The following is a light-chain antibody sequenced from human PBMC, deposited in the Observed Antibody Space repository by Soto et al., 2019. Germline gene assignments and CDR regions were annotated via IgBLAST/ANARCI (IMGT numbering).Light chain of an antibody. CDR3: SSYSTTNTAVL. CDR1: SSDVGGFRF. Sequence: QSALTQPASVSGSPGQSITISCTGTSSDVGGFRFVSWYQQHPGKVPKLLIHEVSDRPSGVSDRFSGSKSGNTASLTISGLQAGDEADYYCSSYSTTNTAVLFGGGTKLTVL. V-gene: IGLV2-14*01. CDR2: EVS. J-gene: IGLJ2*01.